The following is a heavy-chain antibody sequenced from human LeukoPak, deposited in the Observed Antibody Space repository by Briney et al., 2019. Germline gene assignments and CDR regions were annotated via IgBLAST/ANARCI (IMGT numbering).Heavy chain of an antibody. J-gene: IGHJ5*02. V-gene: IGHV1-46*01. CDR2: INPSGGST. CDR3: AREIYCSGGSCNGVWFNP. Sequence: ASVKVSCKASGYTFTSYYMHWVRQAPGQGLEWMGIINPSGGSTSYAQKFQGRVTMTRDTSTSTVYMELSSLISEDTAVYYCAREIYCSGGSCNGVWFNPWGQGTLVTVSS. CDR1: GYTFTSYY. D-gene: IGHD2-15*01.